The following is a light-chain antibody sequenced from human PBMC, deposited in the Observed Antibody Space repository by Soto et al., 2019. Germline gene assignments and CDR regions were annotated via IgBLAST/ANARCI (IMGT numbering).Light chain of an antibody. V-gene: IGKV3-20*01. CDR3: QQYSTFPHT. J-gene: IGKJ2*01. CDR1: QSVNNSF. CDR2: GIS. Sequence: ENVLTQSPGTLSLSPGERATLSCRASQSVNNSFFAWYPQKPGQAPRLLIYGISTRATGIPDRFSGSGSGKDFTLTISRLEPEAFVVYFCQQYSTFPHTFGQGPKREVK.